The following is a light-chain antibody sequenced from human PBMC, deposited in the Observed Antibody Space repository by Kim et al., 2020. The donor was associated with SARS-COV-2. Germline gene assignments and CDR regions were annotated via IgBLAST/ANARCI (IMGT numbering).Light chain of an antibody. CDR3: QHFDSLPYT. Sequence: SASGGDRVTITCQASQDIRNFLNWCQHKPGKAPKLLIYDASTLGAGVPSRFSGSGSGTDFTFTISSLQPEDIATYYCQHFDSLPYTFGQGTKLEI. CDR2: DAS. J-gene: IGKJ2*01. V-gene: IGKV1-33*01. CDR1: QDIRNF.